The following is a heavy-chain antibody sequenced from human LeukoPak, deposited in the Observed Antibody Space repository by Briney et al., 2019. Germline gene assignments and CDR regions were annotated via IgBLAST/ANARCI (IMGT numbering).Heavy chain of an antibody. J-gene: IGHJ4*02. CDR1: GGSISSYY. CDR2: IYYSGST. D-gene: IGHD6-13*01. Sequence: SETLSLTCTVSGGSISSYYWSWIRQPPGKGLEWIGYIYYSGSTNYNPSLKSRVTMSVDTSKNQFSLKLTSVTAADTAVYYCERSPPAAAGDFDYWGQGTLVTVSS. CDR3: ERSPPAAAGDFDY. V-gene: IGHV4-59*01.